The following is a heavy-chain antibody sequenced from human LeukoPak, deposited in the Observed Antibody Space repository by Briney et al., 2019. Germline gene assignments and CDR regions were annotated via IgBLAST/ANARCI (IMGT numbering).Heavy chain of an antibody. Sequence: PSETLSLTCTVSGGSISSSSYYWGWIRQPPGKGLEWIGSIYYSGSTYYNSSLKSRVTISLDTSRNQFSLKLSSVTAADTAVYYCARQLGDRLLFDYWGQGTLVTVSS. V-gene: IGHV4-39*07. D-gene: IGHD2-21*01. CDR1: GGSISSSSYY. J-gene: IGHJ4*02. CDR2: IYYSGST. CDR3: ARQLGDRLLFDY.